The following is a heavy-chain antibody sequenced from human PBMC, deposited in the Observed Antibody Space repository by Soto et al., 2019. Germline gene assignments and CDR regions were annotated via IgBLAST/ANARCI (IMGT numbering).Heavy chain of an antibody. Sequence: SETLSLTCTVSGGSISSSSYYWGWIRQPPGKGLEWIGSIYYSGSTYYNPSLKSRVTISVDTSKNQFSLKLSSVTAADTAVYYCERQVSGYDYDYWGQGNLVTVSS. V-gene: IGHV4-39*01. D-gene: IGHD5-12*01. CDR2: IYYSGST. CDR3: ERQVSGYDYDY. J-gene: IGHJ4*02. CDR1: GGSISSSSYY.